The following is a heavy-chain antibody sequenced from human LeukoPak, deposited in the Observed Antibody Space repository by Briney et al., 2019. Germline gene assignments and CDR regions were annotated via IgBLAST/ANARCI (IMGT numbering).Heavy chain of an antibody. D-gene: IGHD3-22*01. J-gene: IGHJ4*02. CDR3: ASQYYDSSGYRGWEFAFGY. V-gene: IGHV1-2*02. CDR2: INPNSGGT. Sequence: GASVKVSCKASGYTFTGYYMHWVRQAPGQGLEWMGWINPNSGGTNYAQKFQGRVTMTRDTSISTAYMELSRLRSDDTAVYYCASQYYDSSGYRGWEFAFGYWGQGTLVTVSS. CDR1: GYTFTGYY.